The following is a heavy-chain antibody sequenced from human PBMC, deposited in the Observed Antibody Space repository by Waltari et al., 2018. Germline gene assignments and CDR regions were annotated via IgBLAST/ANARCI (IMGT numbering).Heavy chain of an antibody. J-gene: IGHJ5*02. CDR1: GYTFTSYY. V-gene: IGHV1-46*01. D-gene: IGHD5-18*01. CDR3: ARDSIKRGDTAMPYNWFDP. CDR2: INPSGGST. Sequence: QVQLVQSGAEVKKPGASVKVSCKASGYTFTSYYMHWVRQAPGPGLEWMGIINPSGGSTSYAQKFQGRVTMTRDTSTSTVYMELSSLRSEDTAVYYCARDSIKRGDTAMPYNWFDPWGQGTLVTVSS.